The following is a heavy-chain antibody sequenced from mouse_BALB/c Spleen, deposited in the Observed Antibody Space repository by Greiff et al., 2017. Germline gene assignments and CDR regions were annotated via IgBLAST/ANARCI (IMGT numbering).Heavy chain of an antibody. CDR3: ARSITTSRFAY. D-gene: IGHD2-4*01. J-gene: IGHJ3*01. V-gene: IGHV5-6-4*01. CDR1: GFTFSSYA. Sequence: EVKLMESGGGLVKPGGSLKLSCAASGFTFSSYAMSWVRQTPEKRLEWVATISSGGSYTYYPDSVKGRFTISRDNAKNTLYLQMSSLKSEDTAMYYCARSITTSRFAYWGQGTLVTVSA. CDR2: ISSGGSYT.